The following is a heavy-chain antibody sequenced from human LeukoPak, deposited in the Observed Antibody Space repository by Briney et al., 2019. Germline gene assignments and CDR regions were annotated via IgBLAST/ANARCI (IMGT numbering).Heavy chain of an antibody. CDR2: IIPIFGIA. J-gene: IGHJ6*02. Sequence: SVKVSCKASGGTFSSYAISWVRQAPGQGLEWMGRIIPIFGIANYAQKFQGRVRITADKSTSTAYMELSSLRSEDTAVYYCASHIAAAGPTRDYYYYGMDVWGQGTTVTVSS. V-gene: IGHV1-69*04. D-gene: IGHD6-13*01. CDR3: ASHIAAAGPTRDYYYYGMDV. CDR1: GGTFSSYA.